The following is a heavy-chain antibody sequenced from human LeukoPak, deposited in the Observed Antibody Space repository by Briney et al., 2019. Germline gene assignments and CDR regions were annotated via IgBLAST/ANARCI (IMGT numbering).Heavy chain of an antibody. J-gene: IGHJ6*02. CDR2: INPSGGST. CDR1: GYTFTSHY. D-gene: IGHD5-12*01. CDR3: ARDLRGYSYYYGMDV. Sequence: GASVKVSCKASGYTFTSHYMHWVRQAPGQGLEWMGIINPSGGSTSYAQKFQGRVTMTRDTSTSTVYMELSSLRSKDTAVYYCARDLRGYSYYYGMDVWGQGTTVTVSS. V-gene: IGHV1-46*01.